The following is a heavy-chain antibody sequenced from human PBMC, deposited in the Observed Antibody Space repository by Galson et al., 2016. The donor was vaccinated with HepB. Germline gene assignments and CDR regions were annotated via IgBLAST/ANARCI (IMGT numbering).Heavy chain of an antibody. V-gene: IGHV1-18*01. CDR1: GFTFSSYG. CDR2: ISVYNGNT. CDR3: AREGSKPPGTLQFHRYGMDV. D-gene: IGHD1-1*01. J-gene: IGHJ6*02. Sequence: SVKVSCKASGFTFSSYGLSWVRQAPGHGLEWMGWISVYNGNTNYAQKFQGRVTMTTDTSKRQAYMELRRLRSDAPAVYFLAREGSKPPGTLQFHRYGMDVWGQGTTVTVSS.